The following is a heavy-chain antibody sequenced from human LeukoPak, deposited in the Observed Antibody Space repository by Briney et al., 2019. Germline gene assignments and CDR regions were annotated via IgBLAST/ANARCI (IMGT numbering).Heavy chain of an antibody. J-gene: IGHJ5*02. D-gene: IGHD1-26*01. CDR3: ARVRVGAA. V-gene: IGHV3-66*01. CDR2: IYSGGQT. CDR1: GFSVSNNY. Sequence: GGSLRLSCAASGFSVSNNYMTWVRQAPGKGLAWVSVIYSGGQTYYADSVKGRFTISRDNSMNTLYLQMSSLRADDTAVYYCARVRVGAAWGQGTLVTVSS.